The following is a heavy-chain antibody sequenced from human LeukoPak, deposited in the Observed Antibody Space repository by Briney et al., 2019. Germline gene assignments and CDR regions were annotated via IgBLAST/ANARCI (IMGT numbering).Heavy chain of an antibody. Sequence: GGSLRHSCAASGFTFSSYGMHWVRQAPGKGLEWVAVISYDGSNKYYADSVKGRFTISRDNSKNTLYLQMNSLRAEDTAVYYCAKGDYSSGWSFDYWGQGTLVTVSS. CDR2: ISYDGSNK. V-gene: IGHV3-30*18. J-gene: IGHJ4*02. CDR1: GFTFSSYG. D-gene: IGHD6-19*01. CDR3: AKGDYSSGWSFDY.